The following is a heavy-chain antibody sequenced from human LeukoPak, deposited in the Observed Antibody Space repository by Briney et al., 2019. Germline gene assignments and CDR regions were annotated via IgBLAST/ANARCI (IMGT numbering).Heavy chain of an antibody. J-gene: IGHJ4*02. Sequence: QTGGSLRLSCAASGFTFSSYSMNWVRQAPGKGLEWVSYISSSSSTIYYADSVKGRFTISRDNAKNSLYLQMNSLRAEDTAVYYCARDSDYGDYVPCDYWGQGTLVTVSS. CDR3: ARDSDYGDYVPCDY. CDR1: GFTFSSYS. V-gene: IGHV3-48*01. CDR2: ISSSSSTI. D-gene: IGHD4-17*01.